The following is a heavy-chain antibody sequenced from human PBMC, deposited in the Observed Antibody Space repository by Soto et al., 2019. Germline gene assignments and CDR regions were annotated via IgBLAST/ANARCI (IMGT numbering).Heavy chain of an antibody. J-gene: IGHJ3*02. Sequence: QVQLVESGGGLVKPGGSLRLSCAASGFTFSDYYMTWIRQAPGKGLEWVSYISSSGTGIYYPDSVKGRFTISRDNAKNSRYLQMSSPRAEDTAVYYCARAYSDAFDIWGQGTMVTVSS. CDR3: ARAYSDAFDI. V-gene: IGHV3-11*01. CDR1: GFTFSDYY. D-gene: IGHD2-15*01. CDR2: ISSSGTGI.